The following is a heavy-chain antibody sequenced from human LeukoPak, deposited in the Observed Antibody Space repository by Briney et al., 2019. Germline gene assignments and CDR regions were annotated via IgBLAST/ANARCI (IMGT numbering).Heavy chain of an antibody. J-gene: IGHJ4*02. D-gene: IGHD5-12*01. V-gene: IGHV4-61*01. CDR1: GGSISNSKYY. CDR2: IYHSGST. Sequence: PSETLSLTCTVSGGSISNSKYYWGWIRQPPGKGLEWIGYIYHSGSTKYNPSLKSRVTISVDTSQNQFSLKLSSVTAADTAVYYCARDGYSGSDALWGQGTLVTVSS. CDR3: ARDGYSGSDAL.